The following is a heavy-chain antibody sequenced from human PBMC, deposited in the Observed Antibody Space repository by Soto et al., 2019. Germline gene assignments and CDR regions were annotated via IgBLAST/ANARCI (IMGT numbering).Heavy chain of an antibody. V-gene: IGHV3-73*01. J-gene: IGHJ6*02. Sequence: GGSLRLSCAASGFTFSGSAMHWVRQASGKGLEWVDRIRSKANSYATAYAASVKGRFTISRDDSKNTAYLQMNSLKTEDTAVYYCTRSKDCSGGSCNYYYYYGMDVWGQGTTVTVSS. CDR1: GFTFSGSA. D-gene: IGHD2-15*01. CDR3: TRSKDCSGGSCNYYYYYGMDV. CDR2: IRSKANSYAT.